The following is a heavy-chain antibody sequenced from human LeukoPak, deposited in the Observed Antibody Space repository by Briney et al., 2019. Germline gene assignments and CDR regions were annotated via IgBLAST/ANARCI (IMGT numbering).Heavy chain of an antibody. V-gene: IGHV3-48*01. CDR1: GLTFSSYS. CDR3: ATGTLGGWHYFDC. Sequence: GGSLRLSCAASGLTFSSYSMNWVRQAPGKGLEWVSYISSSSSTIYYADSVKGRITISRDNAKNSLYLQMNSLRAEDTAVYYCATGTLGGWHYFDCWGQGTLVTVSS. CDR2: ISSSSSTI. D-gene: IGHD2-15*01. J-gene: IGHJ4*02.